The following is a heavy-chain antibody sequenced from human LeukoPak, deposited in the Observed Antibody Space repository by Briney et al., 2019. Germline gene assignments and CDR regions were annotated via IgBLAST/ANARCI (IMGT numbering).Heavy chain of an antibody. D-gene: IGHD3-22*01. CDR2: INSDGSST. CDR1: GFTFSSYW. CDR3: ARLYYDSSGNKFDY. Sequence: GGSLRLSCAASGFTFSSYWMHWVRQAPGKGLVWVSRINSDGSSTSYADSVKGRFTISRDNAKNTLYLRMNSLRAEDTAVYYCARLYYDSSGNKFDYWGQGTLVTVSS. J-gene: IGHJ4*02. V-gene: IGHV3-74*01.